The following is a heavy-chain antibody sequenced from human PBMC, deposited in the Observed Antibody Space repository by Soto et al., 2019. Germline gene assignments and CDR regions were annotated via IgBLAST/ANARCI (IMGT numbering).Heavy chain of an antibody. J-gene: IGHJ5*02. CDR1: GGSFSGYY. CDR3: ARDRLLWFGETKNNWFDP. V-gene: IGHV4-34*01. D-gene: IGHD3-10*01. CDR2: INHSGST. Sequence: SETLSLTCAVYGGSFSGYYWSWIRQPPGKGLEWIGEINHSGSTNYNPSLKSRVTISVDTSKNQFSLKLSSVTAADTAVYYCARDRLLWFGETKNNWFDPWGQGTLVTVSS.